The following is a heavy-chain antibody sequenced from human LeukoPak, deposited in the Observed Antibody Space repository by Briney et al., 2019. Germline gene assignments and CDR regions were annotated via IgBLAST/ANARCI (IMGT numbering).Heavy chain of an antibody. Sequence: SETLSLTCNVSGGSISSYYWTWIRQPAGKGLEWIGRIYSSGNTNYNPSLKSRVTMSVDTSKNQFSLKLTSATAADTAVYYCARDGVVASRAFDIWGQGTMVTVSS. CDR1: GGSISSYY. CDR3: ARDGVVASRAFDI. D-gene: IGHD2-15*01. J-gene: IGHJ3*02. V-gene: IGHV4-4*07. CDR2: IYSSGNT.